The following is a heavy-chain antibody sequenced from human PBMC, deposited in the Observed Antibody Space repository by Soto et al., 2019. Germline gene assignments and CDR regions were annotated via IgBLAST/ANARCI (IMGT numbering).Heavy chain of an antibody. J-gene: IGHJ6*02. V-gene: IGHV1-18*01. D-gene: IGHD3-10*01. Sequence: ASVKVSCKASGYTFTRYGLSWVRQAPGQGLEWMGWISAYNGNTNYAQKLQGRVTMTTDTSTSTAYMELRSLRSDDTAVYYCARDMVRGVFRANYYYYYGMDVWGQGTTVTVSS. CDR3: ARDMVRGVFRANYYYYYGMDV. CDR1: GYTFTRYG. CDR2: ISAYNGNT.